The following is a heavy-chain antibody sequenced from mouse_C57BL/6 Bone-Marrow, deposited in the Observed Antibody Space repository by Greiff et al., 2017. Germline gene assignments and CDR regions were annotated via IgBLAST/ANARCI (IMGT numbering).Heavy chain of an antibody. Sequence: QVQLQQPGAELVKPGASVQLSCKASGYTFTSYWMQWVKQRPGQGLEWIGEIDSSDSFNNFNQKFKGKATLTVDTASSTAYMQLSSLTSEDSAVYYCAREEDYDLAMDDWGQGTSVTVSS. J-gene: IGHJ4*01. D-gene: IGHD2-4*01. V-gene: IGHV1-50*01. CDR3: AREEDYDLAMDD. CDR1: GYTFTSYW. CDR2: IDSSDSFN.